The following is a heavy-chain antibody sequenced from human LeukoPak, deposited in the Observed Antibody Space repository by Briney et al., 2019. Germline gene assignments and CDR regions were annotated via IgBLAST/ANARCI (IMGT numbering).Heavy chain of an antibody. V-gene: IGHV1-2*02. Sequence: ASVKVSCKASGYTFTGYYMHWVRQAPGQGLEWMGWINPNSGGTNYAQKFQGRVTITTDESTSTAYMELSSLRSEDTAVYYCARDWGGSCSSTSCYKAHWFDPWGQGTLVTVSS. D-gene: IGHD2-2*02. CDR3: ARDWGGSCSSTSCYKAHWFDP. CDR1: GYTFTGYY. J-gene: IGHJ5*02. CDR2: INPNSGGT.